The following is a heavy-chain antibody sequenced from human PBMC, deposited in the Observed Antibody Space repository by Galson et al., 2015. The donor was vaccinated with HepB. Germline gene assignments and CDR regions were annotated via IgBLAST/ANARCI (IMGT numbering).Heavy chain of an antibody. Sequence: SLRLSCAASGFTFEDYGMSWVRQAPGKGLEWVSGVNWIGGSTGYADSVKGRFTISRDNAKNSLYLQMNSLRAEDMALYYCARGARWLRSAGAFAIWGQGTMVTVSS. V-gene: IGHV3-20*04. D-gene: IGHD5-12*01. CDR1: GFTFEDYG. CDR3: ARGARWLRSAGAFAI. CDR2: VNWIGGST. J-gene: IGHJ3*02.